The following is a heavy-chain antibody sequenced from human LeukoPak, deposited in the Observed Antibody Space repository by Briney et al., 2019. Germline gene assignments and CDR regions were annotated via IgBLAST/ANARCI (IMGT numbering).Heavy chain of an antibody. J-gene: IGHJ4*02. CDR1: GGSISSGTYY. Sequence: SETLSLTCTVSGGSISSGTYYWGWIRQPPGKGLEWIGSIYYSGSTYYNPSLRSRVTISVDTSKNQFSLRLGSVTAADTAVYYCARDRGDYKPGGIDYWGQGTLVTVSS. CDR3: ARDRGDYKPGGIDY. CDR2: IYYSGST. V-gene: IGHV4-39*07. D-gene: IGHD4-17*01.